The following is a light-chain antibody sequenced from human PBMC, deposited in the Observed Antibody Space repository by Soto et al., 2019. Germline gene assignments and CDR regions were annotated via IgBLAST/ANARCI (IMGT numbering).Light chain of an antibody. J-gene: IGLJ3*02. V-gene: IGLV2-23*01. Sequence: QSALTQPASVSGSPGQSITISCTGASSDVGTYNFVSWYQQHPGKAPRLMIYEGTRRPSGVSNRFSGSKSGSTASLTISGLQAEDEGDYYCCSYAGSRTWVFGGGTKLTVL. CDR2: EGT. CDR3: CSYAGSRTWV. CDR1: SSDVGTYNF.